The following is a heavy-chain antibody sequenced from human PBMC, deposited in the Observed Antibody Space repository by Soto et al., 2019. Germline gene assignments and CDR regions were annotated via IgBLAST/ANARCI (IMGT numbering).Heavy chain of an antibody. V-gene: IGHV2-5*02. CDR3: AQNNIRSVSFDY. CDR1: GFSLSTSGVG. D-gene: IGHD3-16*01. J-gene: IGHJ4*02. Sequence: QITLKESGPTLVKPTQTLTLTCTLSGFSLSTSGVGVGWIRQPPGKALKWLELIYWDDDKRYSPSLKIRLTITNHTSKNQVVLTITNMDPVDTATYYCAQNNIRSVSFDYWGQGTLVTVSS. CDR2: IYWDDDK.